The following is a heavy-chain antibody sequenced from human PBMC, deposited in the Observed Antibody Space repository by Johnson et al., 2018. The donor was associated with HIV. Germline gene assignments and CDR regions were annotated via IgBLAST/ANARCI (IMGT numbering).Heavy chain of an antibody. CDR1: GFTFSDYY. CDR2: ISSTASTI. J-gene: IGHJ3*02. V-gene: IGHV3-11*04. D-gene: IGHD1-26*01. CDR3: ARDYSKGDAFDI. Sequence: QVQLVESGGGLGKPGGSLRLSCAASGFTFSDYYMSWLRQAPGKGLEWVSFISSTASTIYYADSVKGRFTISRDNSKNSLFLQMNSLRAEDTAVYYCARDYSKGDAFDIWGQGTMVTVSS.